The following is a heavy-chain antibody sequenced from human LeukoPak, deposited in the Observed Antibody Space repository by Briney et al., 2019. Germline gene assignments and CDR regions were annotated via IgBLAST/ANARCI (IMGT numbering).Heavy chain of an antibody. Sequence: ASVKVSCKASGYTFTGYYMHWVRQAPGQGLERMGWINPNSGGTNYAQKFQGRVTMTRDTSISTAYMELSRLRSDDTAVYYCAREVLPNYDSSGTQSLNYYYYYMDVWGKGTTVTVSS. V-gene: IGHV1-2*02. CDR3: AREVLPNYDSSGTQSLNYYYYYMDV. J-gene: IGHJ6*03. CDR1: GYTFTGYY. CDR2: INPNSGGT. D-gene: IGHD3-22*01.